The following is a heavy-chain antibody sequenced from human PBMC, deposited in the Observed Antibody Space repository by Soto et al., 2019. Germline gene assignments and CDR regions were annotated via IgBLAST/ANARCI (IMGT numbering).Heavy chain of an antibody. Sequence: QVQLVESGGGVVQPGRSLRLSCAASGFTFSSYGMHWVRQAPGKGLEWVAVIWYDGSNKYYADSVKGRFTISRDNSKNTLYLQMNSLRAEDTAVYYCAREMRGDFWSGYYPRYYYGMDVWGQGTTVTVSS. V-gene: IGHV3-33*01. D-gene: IGHD3-3*01. J-gene: IGHJ6*02. CDR2: IWYDGSNK. CDR3: AREMRGDFWSGYYPRYYYGMDV. CDR1: GFTFSSYG.